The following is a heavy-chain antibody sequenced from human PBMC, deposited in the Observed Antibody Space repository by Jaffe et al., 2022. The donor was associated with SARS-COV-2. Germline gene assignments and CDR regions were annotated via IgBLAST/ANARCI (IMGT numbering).Heavy chain of an antibody. Sequence: QVQLVQSGAEVKKPGASVKVSCKASGYTFTSYGINWVRQAPGQGLEWMGWISAYNGKTNYAQKLQGRVTVTTETSTRTAYMELRSLRSDDTAVYYCARGGGCSGGSCYSGVYYLYYMDVWGTGTTVTVSS. CDR1: GYTFTSYG. D-gene: IGHD2-15*01. CDR3: ARGGGCSGGSCYSGVYYLYYMDV. CDR2: ISAYNGKT. V-gene: IGHV1-18*01. J-gene: IGHJ6*03.